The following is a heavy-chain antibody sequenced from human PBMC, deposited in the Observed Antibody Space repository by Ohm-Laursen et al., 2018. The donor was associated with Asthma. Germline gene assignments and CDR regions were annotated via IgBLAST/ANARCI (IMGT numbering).Heavy chain of an antibody. CDR3: ARALATVTTIKNWFDP. J-gene: IGHJ5*02. D-gene: IGHD4-17*01. V-gene: IGHV4-31*03. CDR2: IYYSGST. Sequence: SQTLSLTCTVSGGSISSGGYYWSWIRQHPGKGLEWIGYIYYSGSTYYNPSLKSRVTISVDTSKNQFSLKLSSVTAADTAVYYCARALATVTTIKNWFDPWGQGTLVTVSS. CDR1: GGSISSGGYY.